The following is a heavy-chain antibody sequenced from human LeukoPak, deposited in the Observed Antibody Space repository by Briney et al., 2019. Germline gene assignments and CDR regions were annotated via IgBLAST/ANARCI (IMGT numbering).Heavy chain of an antibody. CDR3: ARDRGGSYAAIDY. CDR2: ISSSSITI. J-gene: IGHJ4*02. D-gene: IGHD3-10*01. Sequence: GGSLRLSCAASGFTFSSYSLTWVRQAPGKGLEWVSFISSSSITIYYADSVKGRFTISRDNAEKSLYLQMNSLRAEDTAVYYCARDRGGSYAAIDYWGQGTLVTVSS. CDR1: GFTFSSYS. V-gene: IGHV3-48*04.